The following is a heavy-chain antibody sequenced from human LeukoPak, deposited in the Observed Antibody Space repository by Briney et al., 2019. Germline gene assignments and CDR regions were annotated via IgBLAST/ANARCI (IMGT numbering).Heavy chain of an antibody. J-gene: IGHJ5*02. Sequence: ASVKVSCKASGYTFTGYYMHWVRQAPGQGLEWMGWINPNSGGTNYAQKFQGRVTMTRDMSISTAYMELSRLRSDDTAVYYCARSSIAAAGTFDPWGQGTLVTVSS. D-gene: IGHD6-13*01. CDR3: ARSSIAAAGTFDP. CDR1: GYTFTGYY. V-gene: IGHV1-2*02. CDR2: INPNSGGT.